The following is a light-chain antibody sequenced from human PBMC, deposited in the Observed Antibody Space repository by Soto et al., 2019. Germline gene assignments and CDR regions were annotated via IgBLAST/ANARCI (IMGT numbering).Light chain of an antibody. CDR3: QQLDSYPIT. V-gene: IGKV1-9*01. Sequence: DIQLTQSPSFLSASVGDRVTITCRASQGISSYLAWYHQKPGKAPKLLIYDASTLQSGVPSRFSGSGSGTEFALTISSLQPEDFATYYCQQLDSYPITFGQGTRLDMK. CDR1: QGISSY. CDR2: DAS. J-gene: IGKJ5*01.